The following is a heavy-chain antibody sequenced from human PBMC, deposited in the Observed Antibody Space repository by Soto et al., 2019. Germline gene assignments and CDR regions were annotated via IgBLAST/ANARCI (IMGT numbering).Heavy chain of an antibody. CDR3: ARGLGYCGSTSCYIWFDY. CDR2: INPNSGNT. V-gene: IGHV1-8*01. J-gene: IGHJ4*02. CDR1: GYTFTSYY. D-gene: IGHD2-2*02. Sequence: ASVKVSCKASGYTFTSYYINWVLQATGQGLEWMGWINPNSGNTGYAQKFQGRVTMTRNTSISTAYMELSSLRAEDTAVYYCARGLGYCGSTSCYIWFDYWGQGTLVTVSS.